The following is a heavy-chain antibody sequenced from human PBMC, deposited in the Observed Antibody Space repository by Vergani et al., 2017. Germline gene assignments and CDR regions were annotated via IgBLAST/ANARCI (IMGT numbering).Heavy chain of an antibody. CDR2: IIPIFGTA. J-gene: IGHJ6*02. CDR3: ARDLLELLTSYYYYYGMDV. CDR1: GYTFTSYG. D-gene: IGHD1-7*01. Sequence: QVQLVQSGAEVKKPGASVKVSCKASGYTFTSYGISWVRQAPGQGLEWMGWIIPIFGTANYAQKFQGRVTITADESTSTAYMELSSLRSEDTAVYYCARDLLELLTSYYYYYGMDVWGQGTTVTVSS. V-gene: IGHV1-69*13.